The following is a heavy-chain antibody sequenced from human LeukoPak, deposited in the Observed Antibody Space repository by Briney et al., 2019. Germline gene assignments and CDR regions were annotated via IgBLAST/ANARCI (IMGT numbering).Heavy chain of an antibody. CDR3: AKFPSTAGTDY. D-gene: IGHD6-13*01. Sequence: PGRSLRLSCAASGFTFSSYGMPWVRQAPGKGLEWVAVIWYDGSNKYYADSVKGRFTISRDNSKNTLYLQMNSLRAEDTAVYYCAKFPSTAGTDYWGQGTLVTVSS. V-gene: IGHV3-33*08. CDR2: IWYDGSNK. CDR1: GFTFSSYG. J-gene: IGHJ4*02.